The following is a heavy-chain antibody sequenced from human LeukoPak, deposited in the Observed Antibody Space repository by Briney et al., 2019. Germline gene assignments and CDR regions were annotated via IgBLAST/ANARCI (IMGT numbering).Heavy chain of an antibody. CDR2: IYYSGST. J-gene: IGHJ3*02. D-gene: IGHD5-12*01. V-gene: IGHV4-39*01. CDR3: ARRPETGSMVATVAFDI. Sequence: PSETLSLTCTVSGGSISSSSYYWGWIRQPPGKGLEWIGSIYYSGSTFYNPSPKSRVTISVDTSKNQFSLKLSSVTAADTAVYYCARRPETGSMVATVAFDIWGQGTMVTVSS. CDR1: GGSISSSSYY.